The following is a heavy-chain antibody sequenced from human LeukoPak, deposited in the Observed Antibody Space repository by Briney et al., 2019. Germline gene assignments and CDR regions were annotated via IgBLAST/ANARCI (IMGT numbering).Heavy chain of an antibody. J-gene: IGHJ6*02. CDR1: GGSFSGYY. V-gene: IGHV4-30-4*01. D-gene: IGHD3-10*01. CDR2: IYYSGST. CDR3: AKFGEPPYYYYGMDV. Sequence: SETLSLTCAVYGGSFSGYYWSWIRQPPGKGLEWIGYIYYSGSTYYNPSLKSRVTISVDTSKNQFSLKLSSVTAADTAVYYCAKFGEPPYYYYGMDVWGQGTTVTVSS.